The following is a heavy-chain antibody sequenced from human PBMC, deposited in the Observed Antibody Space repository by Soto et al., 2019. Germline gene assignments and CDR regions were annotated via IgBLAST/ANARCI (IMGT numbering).Heavy chain of an antibody. CDR2: VKDGGHT. J-gene: IGHJ4*02. V-gene: IGHV4-34*01. CDR1: GGSLSGYY. D-gene: IGHD5-12*01. CDR3: ARGQEGVVATH. Sequence: QVQLQQWGAGLLKPSETLSLNCAVTGGSLSGYYWSWIRQPPGKGLEWIGEVKDGGHTNYSPSLRARVTISSDTSNNQCSLRLNSVTAADTGVYYCARGQEGVVATHWDQGSLVTVSS.